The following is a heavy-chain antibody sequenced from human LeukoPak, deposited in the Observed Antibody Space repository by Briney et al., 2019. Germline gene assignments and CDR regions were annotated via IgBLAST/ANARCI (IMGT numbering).Heavy chain of an antibody. CDR3: AKGGYQGDWFDP. Sequence: GGSLRLSCAASGFTFSSYAMSWVRQAPGKGLEWVSAISGSAGSTYYADSVKGRFTISRDNSKNTLYLQMNSLRAEDTAVYYCAKGGYQGDWFDPWGQGTLVTVSS. V-gene: IGHV3-23*01. D-gene: IGHD6-13*01. CDR2: ISGSAGST. J-gene: IGHJ5*02. CDR1: GFTFSSYA.